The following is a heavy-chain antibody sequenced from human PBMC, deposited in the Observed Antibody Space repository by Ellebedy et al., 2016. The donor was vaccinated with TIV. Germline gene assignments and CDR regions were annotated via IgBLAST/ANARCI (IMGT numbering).Heavy chain of an antibody. V-gene: IGHV3-23*01. D-gene: IGHD4-17*01. Sequence: GGSLRLSXAASGFMFSGHAMSWVRQAPGRGLEWVSGISGSSSITYYVDSVKGRFTISRDNSKNTLYLEMSSLRADDTALYYCAKDPVTGDYEGWFDSWGQGTQVTVSS. CDR2: ISGSSSIT. CDR1: GFMFSGHA. J-gene: IGHJ5*01. CDR3: AKDPVTGDYEGWFDS.